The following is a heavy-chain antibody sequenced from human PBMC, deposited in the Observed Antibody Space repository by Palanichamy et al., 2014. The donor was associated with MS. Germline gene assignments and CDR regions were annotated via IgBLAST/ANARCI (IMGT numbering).Heavy chain of an antibody. CDR1: GFTFSSYW. CDR2: INSDGTNT. D-gene: IGHD5-18*01. J-gene: IGHJ4*02. Sequence: EVQLVESGGGLVXPGGPVRLSCAASGFTFSSYWMHWVRQAPGKGLVWVSRINSDGTNTTYADSVKGRFTISRDNAKNTLYLQMNSLRAEDTAVYYCARGYSYNYRIDYWGRGTLVTVSS. V-gene: IGHV3-74*01. CDR3: ARGYSYNYRIDY.